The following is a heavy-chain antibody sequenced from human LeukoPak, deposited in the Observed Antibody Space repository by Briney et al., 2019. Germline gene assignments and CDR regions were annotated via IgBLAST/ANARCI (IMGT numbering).Heavy chain of an antibody. J-gene: IGHJ4*02. CDR3: ARGAVDTAILDY. CDR1: GGSISSYY. D-gene: IGHD5-18*01. Sequence: SETLSLTCTVSGGSISSYYRSWIRQPAGKGLEWIGRIYTSGSTNYNPSLKSRVTMSVDTSKNQFSLKLSSVTAADTAVYYCARGAVDTAILDYWGQGTLVTVSS. V-gene: IGHV4-4*07. CDR2: IYTSGST.